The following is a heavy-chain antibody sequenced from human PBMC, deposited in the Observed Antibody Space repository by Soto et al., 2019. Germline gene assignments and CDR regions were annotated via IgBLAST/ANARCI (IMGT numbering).Heavy chain of an antibody. CDR1: WGTFSSDS. Sequence: SVSVSFKASWGTFSSDSISCVRQAPVQWLELMGGIIPIFGTANYAQKFQCRVTITADESTSTAYMELSSLRSEDTAVYYCAGSRVAAGTYRMDVWGQWSTDTVSS. CDR3: AGSRVAAGTYRMDV. D-gene: IGHD6-13*01. V-gene: IGHV1-69*01. CDR2: IIPIFGTA. J-gene: IGHJ6*02.